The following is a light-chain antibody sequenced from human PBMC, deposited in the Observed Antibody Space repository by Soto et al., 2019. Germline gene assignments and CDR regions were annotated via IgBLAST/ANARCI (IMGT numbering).Light chain of an antibody. Sequence: EIVMTQSPATRSVSPGERATLSCRASQSVSSNLAWYQQKPGQAPRLLIYGASTRATGIPARFSGSGSGTEFTLTLSSLQSEDFAVYYCQRYNNWPFTFGPGTKVDI. V-gene: IGKV3-15*01. CDR1: QSVSSN. J-gene: IGKJ3*01. CDR2: GAS. CDR3: QRYNNWPFT.